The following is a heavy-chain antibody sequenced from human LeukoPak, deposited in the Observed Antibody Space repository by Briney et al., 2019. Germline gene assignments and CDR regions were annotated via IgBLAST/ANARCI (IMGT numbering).Heavy chain of an antibody. CDR1: GFTFSSYN. CDR2: ISRSSDII. V-gene: IGHV3-48*01. J-gene: IGHJ4*02. CDR3: ARDTPTGSGYYFPSVVDY. Sequence: GGSLRLSCAASGFTFSSYNMNWVRQAPGKGLEWISYISRSSDIIYYGDSVKGRFTISRDNAKNSLYLQMNRLRAEDTAVYYCARDTPTGSGYYFPSVVDYWGQGTLVTVSS. D-gene: IGHD3-22*01.